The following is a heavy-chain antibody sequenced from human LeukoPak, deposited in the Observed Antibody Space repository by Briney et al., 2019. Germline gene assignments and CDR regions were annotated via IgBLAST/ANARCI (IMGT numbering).Heavy chain of an antibody. CDR3: ATFGWELLYAFDI. Sequence: ASETLSPTCTVSGGSISISSYYWGWIRQPPGKGLEWIGSIYYSGSTYYNPSLKSRVTISVDTSKNQFSLKLSSVTAADTAVYYCATFGWELLYAFDIWGQGTMVTVSS. D-gene: IGHD1-26*01. V-gene: IGHV4-39*01. J-gene: IGHJ3*02. CDR2: IYYSGST. CDR1: GGSISISSYY.